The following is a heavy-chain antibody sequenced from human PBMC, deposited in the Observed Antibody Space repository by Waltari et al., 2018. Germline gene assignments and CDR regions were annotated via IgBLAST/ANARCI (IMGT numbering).Heavy chain of an antibody. V-gene: IGHV5-10-1*01. CDR3: ARLRITMVRGDRFPHFDY. CDR2: IDPSDSYT. D-gene: IGHD3-10*01. J-gene: IGHJ4*02. Sequence: QMPGKGLEWMGRIDPSDSYTNYSPSFQGHVTISADKSISTAYLQWSSLKASDTAMYYCARLRITMVRGDRFPHFDYWGQGTLVTVSS.